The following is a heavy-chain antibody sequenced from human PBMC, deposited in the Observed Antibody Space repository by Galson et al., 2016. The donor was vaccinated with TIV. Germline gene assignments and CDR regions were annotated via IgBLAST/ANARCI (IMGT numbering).Heavy chain of an antibody. D-gene: IGHD3-3*01. CDR3: SRLLEWTHEAFDT. V-gene: IGHV5-51*01. CDR1: GYSFTSYY. Sequence: QSGAEVKKPGESLKISCKGSGYSFTSYYIAWVRQMPGKGLEWMGILYPGDSHARYSPSFQGQVTIPADKSIRTAYLQWSSLKASDTAIYYCSRLLEWTHEAFDTWGQGTIVTVSA. J-gene: IGHJ3*02. CDR2: LYPGDSHA.